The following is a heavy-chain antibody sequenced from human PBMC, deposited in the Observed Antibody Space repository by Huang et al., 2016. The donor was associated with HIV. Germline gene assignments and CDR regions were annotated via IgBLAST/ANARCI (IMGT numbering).Heavy chain of an antibody. CDR1: GFNFKDSA. D-gene: IGHD2-21*02. Sequence: EVNLVEYGGGLAPPGRSLRLSCIVAGFNFKDSAVQGCRERPGKGLEWVEGMSWDSESLGYADAVKCRFTSSRDNAKKSLHVQLNQLRPEDTALYYCARSRHYGDWRGIGYFDLWGRGTLVIVSS. V-gene: IGHV3-9*01. J-gene: IGHJ2*01. CDR3: ARSRHYGDWRGIGYFDL. CDR2: MSWDSESL.